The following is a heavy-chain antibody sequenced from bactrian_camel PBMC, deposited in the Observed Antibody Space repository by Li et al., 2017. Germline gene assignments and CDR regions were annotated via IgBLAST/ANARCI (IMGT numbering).Heavy chain of an antibody. CDR3: ATWWSVGF. Sequence: VQLVESGGGLVQPGGSLRLSCAASGFTFSAYAMSWVRQAPGKGLEWVSAINSGGGSTYYADSVKGRFTISRDNAKNTLYLQMNSLKTEDTAVYYCATWWSVGFWGRGTQVTVS. D-gene: IGHD7*01. J-gene: IGHJ6*01. V-gene: IGHV3S31*01. CDR1: GFTFSAYA. CDR2: INSGGGST.